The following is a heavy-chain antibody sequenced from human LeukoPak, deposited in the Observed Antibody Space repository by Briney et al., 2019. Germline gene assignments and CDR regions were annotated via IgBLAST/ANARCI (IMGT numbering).Heavy chain of an antibody. Sequence: GASVKVFCKTSGYSFNSYGISWVRQAPGQGLEWMGWISASNGNTKYPQKFQGRLTMTTDSSTSTAYMDLRSLRSDDTAVYYCVRDPGELIVATTFDYWGQGTLVTVSS. CDR3: VRDPGELIVATTFDY. J-gene: IGHJ4*02. V-gene: IGHV1-18*01. CDR1: GYSFNSYG. CDR2: ISASNGNT. D-gene: IGHD5-12*01.